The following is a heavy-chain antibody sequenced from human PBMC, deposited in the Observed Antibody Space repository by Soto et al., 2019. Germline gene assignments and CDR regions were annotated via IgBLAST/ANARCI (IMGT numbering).Heavy chain of an antibody. V-gene: IGHV4-34*01. D-gene: IGHD6-6*01. CDR2: ISQSGNT. J-gene: IGHJ4*02. CDR3: ARAPKVSGSSQTRPDF. Sequence: PSETLSLTCSIYSGSFSGYYWSWIRQPPGKGLEWIGEISQSGNTNYSPSLKSRVSISIDTSKKQFSLNLASVSAADTAVYSCARAPKVSGSSQTRPDFWGQGTLVTVSS. CDR1: SGSFSGYY.